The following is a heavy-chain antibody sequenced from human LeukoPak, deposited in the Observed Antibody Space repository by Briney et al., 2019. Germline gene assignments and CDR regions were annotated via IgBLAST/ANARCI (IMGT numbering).Heavy chain of an antibody. CDR2: IKSKTDGGTT. Sequence: GGSLRLSCAASGFTFSNAWMSWVRQAPGKGLEWDGRIKSKTDGGTTDYAAPVKGRFTISRDDSKNTLYLQMNSLKTEDTAVYYCTTDLYYDFWSGPPAGSDYWGQGTLVTVSS. CDR1: GFTFSNAW. J-gene: IGHJ4*02. D-gene: IGHD3-3*01. CDR3: TTDLYYDFWSGPPAGSDY. V-gene: IGHV3-15*01.